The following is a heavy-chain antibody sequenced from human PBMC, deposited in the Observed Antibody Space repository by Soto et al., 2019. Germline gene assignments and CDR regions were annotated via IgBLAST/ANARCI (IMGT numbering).Heavy chain of an antibody. CDR3: AHRILRTVFGLVTTTAIYFDF. CDR1: GFSLTTSGVG. CDR2: IYWDDDK. J-gene: IGHJ4*02. V-gene: IGHV2-5*02. D-gene: IGHD3-3*01. Sequence: QITLNESGPPVVNPAETLTLTCTFSGFSLTTSGVGVGWIRQSPGKAPEWLALIYWDDDKRYSASLKSRSTITKDTSKTQVVLTMASVDPADTATYYCAHRILRTVFGLVTTTAIYFDFWGQGTPVVVSS.